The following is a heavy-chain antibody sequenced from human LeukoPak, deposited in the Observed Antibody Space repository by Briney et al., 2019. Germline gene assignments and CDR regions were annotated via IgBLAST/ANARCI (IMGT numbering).Heavy chain of an antibody. V-gene: IGHV3-30-3*01. D-gene: IGHD1-26*01. CDR3: ARDAGGAFYWYSDL. CDR1: GFAFSSFA. J-gene: IGHJ2*01. CDR2: ISYDGSND. Sequence: GGSLRLSCAASGFAFSSFAMHWARQAPGKGLEWLAVISYDGSNDYYAGSLKGRFTMSRDNSRNTLYLQIKSLRPDDTTVYYCARDAGGAFYWYSDLWGRGTQVTVSS.